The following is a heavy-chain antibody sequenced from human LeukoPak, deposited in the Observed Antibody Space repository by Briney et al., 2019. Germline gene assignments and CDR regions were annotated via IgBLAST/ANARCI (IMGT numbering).Heavy chain of an antibody. CDR3: ARDKVRGVIHYCYMDV. CDR1: GGTISSYY. V-gene: IGHV4-59*13. J-gene: IGHJ6*03. D-gene: IGHD3-10*01. CDR2: IYYTGST. Sequence: PSETLSLTCTVSGGTISSYYWSWIRQPPGKGLEWIGYIYYTGSTIYSPSLKSRVTISVDTSKNQLSLKLSSVTAADTAVYYCARDKVRGVIHYCYMDVWGKGTTVTVSS.